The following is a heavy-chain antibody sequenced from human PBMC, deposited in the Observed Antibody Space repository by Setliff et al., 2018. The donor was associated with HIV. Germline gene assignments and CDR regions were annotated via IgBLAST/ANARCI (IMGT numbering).Heavy chain of an antibody. CDR1: GFTFSSYS. Sequence: GGSLRLSCAASGFTFSSYSMNWVRQAPGKGLEWVSYISSSGDSVYGDSMKGRITISRDKANNSLYLQIHSLTAEDTAVYYCAIEDGCGGHYHSWGQGTLVTVSS. CDR2: ISSSGDSV. D-gene: IGHD2-21*01. J-gene: IGHJ4*02. CDR3: AIEDGCGGHYHS. V-gene: IGHV3-48*01.